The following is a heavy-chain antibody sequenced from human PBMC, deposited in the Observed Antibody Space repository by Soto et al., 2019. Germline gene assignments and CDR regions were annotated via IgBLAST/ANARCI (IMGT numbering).Heavy chain of an antibody. CDR3: ARVIRWYYGMDV. Sequence: SETLSLTCAVYGGSFSGYYWSWIRQPPGKGLEWIGEINHSGSTNYNPSLKSRVTISVDTSKNQFSLKLSSVTAADTAVYHCARVIRWYYGMDVWGQGTTVTVSS. CDR2: INHSGST. CDR1: GGSFSGYY. V-gene: IGHV4-34*01. J-gene: IGHJ6*02. D-gene: IGHD3-10*01.